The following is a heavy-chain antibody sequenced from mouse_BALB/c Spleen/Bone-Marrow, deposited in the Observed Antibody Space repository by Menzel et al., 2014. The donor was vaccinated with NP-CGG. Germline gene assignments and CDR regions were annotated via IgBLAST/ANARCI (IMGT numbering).Heavy chain of an antibody. J-gene: IGHJ3*01. CDR1: GFNIKDTY. Sequence: EVQVVESGAELVKPGASVKLSCTASGFNIKDTYMHWVKRRPEQGLEWIGRIDPANGNTKYDPKFQGKATITADTSSNTAYLQLSSLTSEDTAVYYCARGYDGFAYWGQGTLVTVSA. CDR2: IDPANGNT. V-gene: IGHV14-3*02. CDR3: ARGYDGFAY. D-gene: IGHD2-2*01.